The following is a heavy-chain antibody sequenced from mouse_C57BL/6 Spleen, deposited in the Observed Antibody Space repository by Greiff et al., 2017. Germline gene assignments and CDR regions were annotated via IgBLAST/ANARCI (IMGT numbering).Heavy chain of an antibody. CDR3: ARDRVTFFDY. V-gene: IGHV5-4*01. CDR1: GFTFSSYA. J-gene: IGHJ2*01. CDR2: ISDGGSYT. D-gene: IGHD2-3*01. Sequence: EVMLVESGGGLVKPGGSLKLSCAASGFTFSSYALSWVRQTPEKRLEWVATISDGGSYTYYPDNVKGRFTISRDNAKNNLYLQMSHLKSEDTAMYYCARDRVTFFDYWGQGTTLTVSS.